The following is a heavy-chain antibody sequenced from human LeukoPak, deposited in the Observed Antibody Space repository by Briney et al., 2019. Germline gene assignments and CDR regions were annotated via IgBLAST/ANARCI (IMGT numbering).Heavy chain of an antibody. J-gene: IGHJ6*03. Sequence: GGSLRLSCVASGFTFSSSWMTWVRQGPGKGLQWVASINQDEIHYVDAVKGRFTISRDNAKNSLYLQMNSLRAEDTAVYYCARERNSSSWYIPNYYYYYYMDVWGKGTTVTISS. D-gene: IGHD6-13*01. CDR2: INQDEI. CDR1: GFTFSSSW. V-gene: IGHV3-7*01. CDR3: ARERNSSSWYIPNYYYYYYMDV.